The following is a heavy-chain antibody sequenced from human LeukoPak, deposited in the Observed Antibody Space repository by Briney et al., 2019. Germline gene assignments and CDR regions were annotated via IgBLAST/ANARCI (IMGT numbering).Heavy chain of an antibody. V-gene: IGHV3-48*03. CDR3: AVLGITMSGGV. CDR2: ISSSGSTI. CDR1: GFLFSSYE. Sequence: GGSLSLSCAASGFLFSSYEMNWVRQSPGKGLEWVSYISSSGSTIYYADSVKGRFNIYRDYAKNSLYLQMNSLRAEDTAVYYCAVLGITMSGGVWGKGTTVTVSS. J-gene: IGHJ6*04. D-gene: IGHD3-10*02.